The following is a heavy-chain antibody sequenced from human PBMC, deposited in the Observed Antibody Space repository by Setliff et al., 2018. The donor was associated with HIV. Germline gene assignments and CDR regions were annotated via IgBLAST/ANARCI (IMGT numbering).Heavy chain of an antibody. CDR1: GGSISSYY. D-gene: IGHD3-10*01. Sequence: SETLSLTCTVSGGSISSYYWSWIRQPPGRGLEWIGYIYSSGSTNFDPPLQSRVTISVDTSKNQFSLKLSSVTAADTAVYYCARHSGVASPSWFDPWGQGTLVTVSS. CDR2: IYSSGST. V-gene: IGHV4-4*09. CDR3: ARHSGVASPSWFDP. J-gene: IGHJ5*02.